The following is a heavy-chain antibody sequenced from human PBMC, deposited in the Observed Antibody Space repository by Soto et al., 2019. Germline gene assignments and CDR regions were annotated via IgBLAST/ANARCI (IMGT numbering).Heavy chain of an antibody. J-gene: IGHJ4*02. CDR3: ARTTTFDY. CDR1: GDSVSSDSST. Sequence: QVQLQQSGPGLVKPSQTLSLTCAISGDSVSSDSSTWNWIRQSSSRGLEWLGRTYYRSKWYNDYAVYVKSRISINPDPSKNQFSLQLNSVTSEDTAVYYCARTTTFDYWGQGTLVTVSS. V-gene: IGHV6-1*01. CDR2: TYYRSKWYN. D-gene: IGHD1-1*01.